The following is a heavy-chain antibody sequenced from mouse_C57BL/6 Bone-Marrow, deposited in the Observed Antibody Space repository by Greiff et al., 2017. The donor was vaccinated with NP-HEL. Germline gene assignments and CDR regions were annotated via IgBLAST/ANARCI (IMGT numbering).Heavy chain of an antibody. D-gene: IGHD1-1*01. Sequence: VQLQQSGAELVRPGASVKLSCTASGFNITDDYMHWVKQRPEQGLEWIGWIDPENGDTEYASKFQGKATITADTSSNTAYLQLSSLTSEDTAVYYCTTITTVVAPYAMDYWGQGTSVTVSS. CDR1: GFNITDDY. J-gene: IGHJ4*01. CDR3: TTITTVVAPYAMDY. V-gene: IGHV14-4*01. CDR2: IDPENGDT.